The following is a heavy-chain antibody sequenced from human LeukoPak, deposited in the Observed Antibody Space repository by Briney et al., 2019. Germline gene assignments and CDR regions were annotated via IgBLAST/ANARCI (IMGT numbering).Heavy chain of an antibody. V-gene: IGHV3-23*01. CDR2: ISDSGGRT. Sequence: PGGSLRLSCAASGFTFSSYAMSWVRQAPGKGLEWVSGISDSGGRTFYADSVKGRFTISRDNSKNTLYLQMHSLRAGDAAVYYCAKAPVTTCSGAYCYPFDYWSQGTLVTVSS. D-gene: IGHD2-15*01. CDR1: GFTFSSYA. J-gene: IGHJ4*02. CDR3: AKAPVTTCSGAYCYPFDY.